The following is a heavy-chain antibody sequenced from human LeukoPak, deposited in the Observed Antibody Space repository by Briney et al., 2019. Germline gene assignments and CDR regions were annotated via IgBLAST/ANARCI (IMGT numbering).Heavy chain of an antibody. V-gene: IGHV4-59*11. D-gene: IGHD6-13*01. CDR3: ARVSSSWSDAFDI. J-gene: IGHJ3*02. Sequence: SETLSLTCTVSGGSISSHFWSWIRPPPGKGLEWIGYIYYSGSTNYNPSLKSRVTISVDTSKNQFSLKLSSVTAADTAVYYCARVSSSWSDAFDIWGQGTMVTVSS. CDR2: IYYSGST. CDR1: GGSISSHF.